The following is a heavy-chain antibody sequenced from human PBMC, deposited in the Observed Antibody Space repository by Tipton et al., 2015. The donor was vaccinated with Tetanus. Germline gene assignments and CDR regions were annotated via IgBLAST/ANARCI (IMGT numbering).Heavy chain of an antibody. CDR3: ARDRHPYRISGAFRGNDALDI. Sequence: TLSLTCTVSGGSIRSGDHQWNWIRQPPGKGLEWLAYISPSGRSNSNYSLKSRITVSQDKSKNQFSLKLTSVTAAGTAVYYCARDRHPYRISGAFRGNDALDIWGPGALVTVSS. J-gene: IGHJ3*02. CDR1: GGSIRSGDHQ. CDR2: ISPSGRS. V-gene: IGHV4-61*08. D-gene: IGHD1-26*01.